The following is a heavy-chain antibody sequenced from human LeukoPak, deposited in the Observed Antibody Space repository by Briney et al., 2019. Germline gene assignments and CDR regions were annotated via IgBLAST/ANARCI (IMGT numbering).Heavy chain of an antibody. CDR1: GGSFSGYY. Sequence: SETLSLTCAVYGGSFSGYYWSWIRQPPGKGLEWIGEINHSGSTNYNPPLKSRVTISVDTSKNQFSLKLSSVTAADTAVYYCAREGREWLLPDYWGQGTLVTVSS. D-gene: IGHD3-3*01. V-gene: IGHV4-34*01. J-gene: IGHJ4*02. CDR3: AREGREWLLPDY. CDR2: INHSGST.